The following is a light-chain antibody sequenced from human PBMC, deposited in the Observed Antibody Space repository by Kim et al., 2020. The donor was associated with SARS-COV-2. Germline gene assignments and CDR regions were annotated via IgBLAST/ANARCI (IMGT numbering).Light chain of an antibody. CDR3: AAWDDSLSGRV. V-gene: IGLV1-47*01. J-gene: IGLJ3*02. CDR1: SSNIGSNY. Sequence: GQRVTISCSGSSSNIGSNYVYWYQQLPGTAPKLLIYRNNQRPSGVPGRFSGSKSGTSASLAISGLRSEDEADYYCAAWDDSLSGRVFGGGTKLTVL. CDR2: RNN.